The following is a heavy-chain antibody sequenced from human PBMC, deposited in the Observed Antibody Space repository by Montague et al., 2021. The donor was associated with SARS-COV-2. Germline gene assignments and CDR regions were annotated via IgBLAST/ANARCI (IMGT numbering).Heavy chain of an antibody. CDR3: ARKTYTSGWFQQFDY. V-gene: IGHV4-39*01. CDR2: IYYSGTT. J-gene: IGHJ4*02. D-gene: IGHD6-19*01. Sequence: SETLSLTCTVSGGTISSSNYYWGWICQPPGKGPEWIGSIYYSGTTYYNPSPQSRVTISVDTSKQQFSLKLSSVTAADTAVYYCARKTYTSGWFQQFDYWGQGSLIAVSS. CDR1: GGTISSSNYY.